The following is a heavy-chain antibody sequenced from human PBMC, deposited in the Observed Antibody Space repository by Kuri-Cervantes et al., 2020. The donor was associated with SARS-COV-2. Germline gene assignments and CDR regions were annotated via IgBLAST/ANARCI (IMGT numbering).Heavy chain of an antibody. CDR2: ISSSGSTI. Sequence: GESLKISGAASGFTFSSYEMNWVRQAPGKGLEWVSYISSSGSTIYNAASVMGRFTISRDNAKNSLYLQMNSLRAEDTAVYYCAREGYYEPTDMDVWGQGTTVTVSS. CDR3: AREGYYEPTDMDV. D-gene: IGHD3-22*01. CDR1: GFTFSSYE. V-gene: IGHV3-48*03. J-gene: IGHJ6*02.